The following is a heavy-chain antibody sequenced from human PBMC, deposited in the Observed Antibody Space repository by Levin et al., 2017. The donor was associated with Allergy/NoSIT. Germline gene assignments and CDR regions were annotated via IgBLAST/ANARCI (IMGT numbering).Heavy chain of an antibody. CDR3: ARDKLPYYDFSEGNVV. D-gene: IGHD3-3*01. CDR1: GFTFSSYS. CDR2: INKGANTI. Sequence: PGGSLRLSCAASGFTFSSYSMYWVRQAPGKGLEWVSYINKGANTIYYADSVKGRFTISRDDAKNSLYLQMKSLRDEDTAVYYCARDKLPYYDFSEGNVVWGQGTQVTVSS. J-gene: IGHJ4*02. V-gene: IGHV3-48*02.